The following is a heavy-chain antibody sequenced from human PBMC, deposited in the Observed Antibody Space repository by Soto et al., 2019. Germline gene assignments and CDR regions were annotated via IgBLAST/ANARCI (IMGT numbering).Heavy chain of an antibody. V-gene: IGHV3-33*01. CDR2: IWYDGSNK. Sequence: QVQLVESGGGVVQPGRSLRLSCAASGFTFSSYGMHWVRQAPGKGLEGVAVIWYDGSNKYYADSVKGRFTISRDNSKNTLYLQMNSLRAEDTAVYYCARDLSGLGLDYWGQGTLVTVSS. D-gene: IGHD6-25*01. CDR3: ARDLSGLGLDY. CDR1: GFTFSSYG. J-gene: IGHJ4*02.